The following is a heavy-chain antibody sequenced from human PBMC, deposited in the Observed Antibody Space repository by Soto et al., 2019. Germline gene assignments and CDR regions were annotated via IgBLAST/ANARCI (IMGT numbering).Heavy chain of an antibody. J-gene: IGHJ5*02. V-gene: IGHV1-8*01. Sequence: QVQLVQSGAEVKKPGASVKVSCKASGYTFTSHKINWVRQATGQGLEWVGWMDPDSGKTAYVQKFQGSVTMTRKTSIGRAYMELNSLRSEDTATYYCARQQDDYWGGFNWFDPWGQGTLVNVSS. CDR3: ARQQDDYWGGFNWFDP. CDR2: MDPDSGKT. D-gene: IGHD3-3*01. CDR1: GYTFTSHK.